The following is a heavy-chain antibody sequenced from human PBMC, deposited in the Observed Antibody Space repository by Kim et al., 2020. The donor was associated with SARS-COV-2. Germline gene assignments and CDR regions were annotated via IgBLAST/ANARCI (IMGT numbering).Heavy chain of an antibody. Sequence: SETLSLTCAVYGGSFSGYYWSWIRQPPGKGLEWIGEINHSGSTNYNPSLKSRVTISVDTYQNQFSMKLSSVTAADTAVYYCARGTRQWLVRGPYYYYMDVWGKGTTVTVSS. V-gene: IGHV4-34*01. D-gene: IGHD6-19*01. CDR2: INHSGST. J-gene: IGHJ6*03. CDR1: GGSFSGYY. CDR3: ARGTRQWLVRGPYYYYMDV.